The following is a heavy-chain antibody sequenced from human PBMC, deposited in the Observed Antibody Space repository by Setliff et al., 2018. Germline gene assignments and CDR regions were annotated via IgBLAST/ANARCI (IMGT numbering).Heavy chain of an antibody. CDR3: ARGGQQLYYFDY. Sequence: PSETLSLTCTVSGGSISSHYGSWLRQPPGKGLEWIGSIYHSGSTYYNPSLKSRVTISVDTSKNQFSQKLSSVTAADTAVYYCARGGQQLYYFDYWGQGTLVTVSS. D-gene: IGHD6-13*01. J-gene: IGHJ4*02. V-gene: IGHV4-38-2*02. CDR2: IYHSGST. CDR1: GGSISSHY.